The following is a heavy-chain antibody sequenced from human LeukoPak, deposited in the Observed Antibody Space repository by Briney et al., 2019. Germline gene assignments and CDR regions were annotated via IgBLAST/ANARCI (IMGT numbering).Heavy chain of an antibody. V-gene: IGHV4-59*01. CDR2: IYYSETT. Sequence: SETLSLTCTVSGGSISRNYWNWIRQPPGKGLEWIGNIYYSETTNYNPSLKSRVSISVDTSKNLLSLKLSSVTAADTAVYYCAGGSSSNLRGRGTLVTVSS. CDR3: AGGSSSNL. CDR1: GGSISRNY. J-gene: IGHJ2*01.